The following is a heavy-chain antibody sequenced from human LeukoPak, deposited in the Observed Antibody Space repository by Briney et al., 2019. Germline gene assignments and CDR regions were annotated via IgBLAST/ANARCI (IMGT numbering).Heavy chain of an antibody. J-gene: IGHJ4*02. D-gene: IGHD3-22*01. CDR1: GYTFTSYD. CDR2: MNPNSGNT. Sequence: ASVKVSCKASGYTFTSYDINWVRQATGQGLEWMGWMNPNSGNTGYAQKFQGRVTMTRNTSISTAYMELSRLRSDDTAVYYCARGAYYYDSSGYPPTSWGQGTLVTVSS. CDR3: ARGAYYYDSSGYPPTS. V-gene: IGHV1-8*01.